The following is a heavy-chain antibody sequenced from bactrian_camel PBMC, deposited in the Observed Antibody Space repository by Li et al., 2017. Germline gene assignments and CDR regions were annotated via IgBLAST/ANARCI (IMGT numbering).Heavy chain of an antibody. CDR2: IDIYGRI. J-gene: IGHJ4*01. D-gene: IGHD4*01. V-gene: IGHV3S53*01. Sequence: HVQLVESGGGSVQAGGSLRLSCTTSRYITRDTFCMGWFRQTPGKDREGVATIDIYGRISYADSVKGRFTLSQDDAKSTVYLQMNSLKPEDTGMYYCATDRDVNVPPSLALDSHRYNYWGQGTQVTVS. CDR1: RYITRDTF. CDR3: ATDRDVNVPPSLALDSHRYNY.